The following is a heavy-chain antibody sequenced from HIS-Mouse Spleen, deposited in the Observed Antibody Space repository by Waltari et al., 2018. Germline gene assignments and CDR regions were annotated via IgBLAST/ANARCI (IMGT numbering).Heavy chain of an antibody. CDR3: AREIPYSSSWYDWYFDL. CDR2: SDYSGST. J-gene: IGHJ2*01. Sequence: QLQLQESGPGLVKPSETLSLTCTVSGGSISSSSYYWGWIRQPPGKGLEWIGSSDYSGSTSDNPSLKSRVPISVDTSKNQFSLKLSSVTAADTAVYYCAREIPYSSSWYDWYFDLWGRGTLVTVSS. V-gene: IGHV4-39*07. D-gene: IGHD6-13*01. CDR1: GGSISSSSYY.